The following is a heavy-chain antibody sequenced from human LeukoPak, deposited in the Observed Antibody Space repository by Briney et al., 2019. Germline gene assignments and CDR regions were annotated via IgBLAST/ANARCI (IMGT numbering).Heavy chain of an antibody. CDR2: INPNSGGT. CDR1: GYTFTGYY. J-gene: IGHJ5*02. Sequence: ASVKVSCKASGYTFTGYYMHWVRQAPGQGLEWMGWINPNSGGTNYAQKFQGRVTMTRDTSISTAYMELSRLRSDDTAVYYCARDPTYYDILTGYLAPNWFDPWGQGTLVTVSS. V-gene: IGHV1-2*02. CDR3: ARDPTYYDILTGYLAPNWFDP. D-gene: IGHD3-9*01.